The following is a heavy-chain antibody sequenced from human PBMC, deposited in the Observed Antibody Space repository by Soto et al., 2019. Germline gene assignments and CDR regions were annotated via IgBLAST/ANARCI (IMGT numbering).Heavy chain of an antibody. CDR2: ISYTGST. Sequence: SETLSLTCAVYGGSFSSYYWSWIRQYSGKGLEWIGYISYTGSTYYNPSLKGRVTISVDTSKNEVSLKLRSVTAADTAVYFCARDYYDSPLAMDVWGQGTTVTVSS. CDR3: ARDYYDSPLAMDV. V-gene: IGHV4-59*06. J-gene: IGHJ6*02. CDR1: GGSFSSYY. D-gene: IGHD3-22*01.